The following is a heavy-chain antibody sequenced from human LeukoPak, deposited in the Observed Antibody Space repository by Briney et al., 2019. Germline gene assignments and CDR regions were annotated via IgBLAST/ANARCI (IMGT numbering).Heavy chain of an antibody. CDR2: ISSSSSTI. J-gene: IGHJ4*02. CDR1: GFTVSSFE. V-gene: IGHV3-48*03. CDR3: ARDFDY. Sequence: GGSLRLSCAASGFTVSSFEMDWGRQAPGEGLGWVSYISSSSSTIYYADSVKGRFTISRDNAKHSLYLQMNSLRAEDTAVYYCARDFDYWGQGTLVTVSS.